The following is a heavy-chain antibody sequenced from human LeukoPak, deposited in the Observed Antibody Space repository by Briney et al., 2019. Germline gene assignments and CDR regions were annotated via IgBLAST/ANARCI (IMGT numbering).Heavy chain of an antibody. Sequence: ASVKVSCKVSGYTLTELSMHWVRQAPGKGLEWMGGFDPEDGETIYAQKFQGRVTMTEDTSTDTAYMELSSLRSEDTAVYYCARDSGYCSGGSCYRVWFDPWGQGTLVTVSS. CDR3: ARDSGYCSGGSCYRVWFDP. CDR2: FDPEDGET. CDR1: GYTLTELS. V-gene: IGHV1-24*01. J-gene: IGHJ5*02. D-gene: IGHD2-15*01.